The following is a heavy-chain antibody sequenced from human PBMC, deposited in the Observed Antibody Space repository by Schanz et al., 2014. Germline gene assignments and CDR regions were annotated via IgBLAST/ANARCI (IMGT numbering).Heavy chain of an antibody. D-gene: IGHD6-13*01. J-gene: IGHJ4*02. CDR1: GYTFTSYD. V-gene: IGHV1-8*02. CDR2: MNPNSGNT. CDR3: ARDGEAAAGCDY. Sequence: QVQLLQSGSEVKKPGASVRLSCEASGYTFTSYDINWVRQAPGQGLEWMGWMNPNSGNTGYAQKFQGRVTMTRHTSISTAYMELSSLRSEDTAVYYCARDGEAAAGCDYWGQGTLVTVSS.